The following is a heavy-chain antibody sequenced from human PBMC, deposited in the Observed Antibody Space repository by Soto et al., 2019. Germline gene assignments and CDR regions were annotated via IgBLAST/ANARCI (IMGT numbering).Heavy chain of an antibody. J-gene: IGHJ6*02. CDR2: IIPIFGTA. CDR1: GGTFSSYA. V-gene: IGHV1-69*06. D-gene: IGHD2-21*01. Sequence: QVQLVQSGAEVKKPGSSVKVSCKASGGTFSSYAISWVRQAPGQGLEWMGGIIPIFGTANYAQKFQGRVTITADKSTSTAYMELSSLRSEDTAVYYCARNSVSTHPDWDYYYGMDVWGQGTTVTVSS. CDR3: ARNSVSTHPDWDYYYGMDV.